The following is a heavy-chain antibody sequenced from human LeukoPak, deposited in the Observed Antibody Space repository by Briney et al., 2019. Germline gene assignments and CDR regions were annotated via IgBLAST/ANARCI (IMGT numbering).Heavy chain of an antibody. D-gene: IGHD6-13*01. Sequence: PGGSLRLSCAASGFAFNNYVMTWVRQAPGKGLDWFSAISGSGDSTYYADSVKGRFTISRDSSKSTMYLQMTSLTAEDTAVYYCARRTATSSSWSAHAFDIWGQGTMVTVSS. CDR1: GFAFNNYV. CDR2: ISGSGDST. V-gene: IGHV3-23*01. CDR3: ARRTATSSSWSAHAFDI. J-gene: IGHJ3*02.